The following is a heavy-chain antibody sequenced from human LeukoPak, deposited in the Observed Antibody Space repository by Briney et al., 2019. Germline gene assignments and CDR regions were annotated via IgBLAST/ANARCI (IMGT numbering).Heavy chain of an antibody. V-gene: IGHV4-59*01. D-gene: IGHD5-24*01. Sequence: SETLSLTCTVSGGSISSYYWSWIRQPPGKGLEWIGYIYYSGSTNYNPSLKSRVTISVDTSKNQFSLKLSSVTAADTAVYYCASFRDGYNKIDYWGQGALVTVSS. CDR1: GGSISSYY. CDR3: ASFRDGYNKIDY. CDR2: IYYSGST. J-gene: IGHJ4*02.